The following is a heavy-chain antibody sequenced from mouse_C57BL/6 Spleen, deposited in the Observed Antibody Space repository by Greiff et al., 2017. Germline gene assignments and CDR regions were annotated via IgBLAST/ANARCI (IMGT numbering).Heavy chain of an antibody. V-gene: IGHV1-63*01. CDR3: ARFGYYGSSWYFDV. D-gene: IGHD1-1*01. CDR2: IYPGGGYT. CDR1: GYTFTNYW. J-gene: IGHJ1*03. Sequence: QVQLQQSGAELVRPGTSVTMSCKASGYTFTNYWIGWAKQRPGHGLDGIGDIYPGGGYTNYNEKFKGKATLTADKSSSTAYMQFSSLTSEDSAIYYCARFGYYGSSWYFDVWGTGTTVTGSS.